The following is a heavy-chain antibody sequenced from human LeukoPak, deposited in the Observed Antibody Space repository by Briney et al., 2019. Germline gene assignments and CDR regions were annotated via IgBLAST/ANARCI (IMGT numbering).Heavy chain of an antibody. CDR1: GYTFTSSG. J-gene: IGHJ4*02. CDR3: ARDRRRYYYDSSGYYGFDY. Sequence: ASVKVSCKASGYTFTSSGVSWVRQAPGQGLEWMGRIIPIFGTANYAQKFQGRVTITTDESTSTAYMELSSLRSEDTAVYYCARDRRRYYYDSSGYYGFDYWGQGTLVTVSS. CDR2: IIPIFGTA. D-gene: IGHD3-22*01. V-gene: IGHV1-69*05.